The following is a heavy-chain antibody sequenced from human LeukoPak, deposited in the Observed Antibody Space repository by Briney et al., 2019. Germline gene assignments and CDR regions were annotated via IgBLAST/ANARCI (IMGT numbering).Heavy chain of an antibody. D-gene: IGHD3-22*01. CDR1: GFTFSSYT. Sequence: GGSLRLSCAASGFTFSSYTMNWVRQAPGKGLEWVSSISSSSSYIYYADSVKGRFTISRYNAKNSLYLQMDSLRAEDTAVYYCARDGSGYSDPVDYWGQGTLVTVSS. V-gene: IGHV3-21*01. J-gene: IGHJ4*02. CDR2: ISSSSSYI. CDR3: ARDGSGYSDPVDY.